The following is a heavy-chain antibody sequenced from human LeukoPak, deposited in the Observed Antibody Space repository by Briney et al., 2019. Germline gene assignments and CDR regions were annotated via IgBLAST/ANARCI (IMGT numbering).Heavy chain of an antibody. CDR3: ARHGGPYCSSTTCSFDY. Sequence: SETLSLTCTVSGGSISSSSYYWGWIRQPPGKGLEWIGYIYYSGSTNYNPSLKSRVTIPLDTSKNQFSLKLSSVTAADTAVYYCARHGGPYCSSTTCSFDYWGQGTLVTVSS. CDR2: IYYSGST. V-gene: IGHV4-61*05. J-gene: IGHJ4*02. D-gene: IGHD2-2*01. CDR1: GGSISSSSYY.